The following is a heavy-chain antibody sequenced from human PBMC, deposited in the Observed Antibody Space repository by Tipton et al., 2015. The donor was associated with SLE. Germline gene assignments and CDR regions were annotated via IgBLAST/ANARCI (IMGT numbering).Heavy chain of an antibody. CDR1: GGSISSSSYY. V-gene: IGHV4-39*07. Sequence: TLSLTCTVSGGSISSSSYYWGWIRQPPGKGLEWIGSIYYSGSTYYNPSLKSRVTISEDTSKNQFSLKLTSVTAADTAVYYCAREGERWLQLYYFDYWGQGTLVTVSS. J-gene: IGHJ4*02. CDR2: IYYSGST. CDR3: AREGERWLQLYYFDY. D-gene: IGHD5-24*01.